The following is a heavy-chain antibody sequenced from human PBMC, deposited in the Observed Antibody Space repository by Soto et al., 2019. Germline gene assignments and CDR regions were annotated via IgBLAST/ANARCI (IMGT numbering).Heavy chain of an antibody. CDR2: ISWNSGNL. CDR3: AKGASTTVFAFNDY. CDR1: GFTFDDYA. V-gene: IGHV3-9*01. Sequence: EVQLVESGGGLVQPGRSLRLSCAASGFTFDDYAMLWVRQGPGKGLEWVSSISWNSGNLGYADSVKGRFTISRDNAKNSLYLQMNSLRGEDTALYYCAKGASTTVFAFNDYWGQGTLVTVSS. J-gene: IGHJ4*02. D-gene: IGHD4-17*01.